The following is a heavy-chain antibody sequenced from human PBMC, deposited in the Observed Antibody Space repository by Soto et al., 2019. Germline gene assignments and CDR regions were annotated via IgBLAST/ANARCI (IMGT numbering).Heavy chain of an antibody. CDR2: ISYDGSNK. J-gene: IGHJ6*02. CDR1: GFTFSSYG. V-gene: IGHV3-30*18. CDR3: AKAGNSIQAARYYGMDV. Sequence: QVQLVESGGGVVQPGRSLRLSCAASGFTFSSYGMHWVRQAPGKGLEWVAVISYDGSNKYYADSVKGRFTISRDNSKNTLYLQMNSLRAEDTAVYYCAKAGNSIQAARYYGMDVWGQGTTVTVSS. D-gene: IGHD2-15*01.